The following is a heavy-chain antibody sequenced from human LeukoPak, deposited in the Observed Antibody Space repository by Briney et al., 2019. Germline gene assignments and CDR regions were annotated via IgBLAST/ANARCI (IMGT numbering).Heavy chain of an antibody. J-gene: IGHJ4*02. CDR3: ARGMATIRFDY. Sequence: ASVKVSCKASGGTFSSYAISWVRQAPGQGLEWMGWINPNSGGTNYAQKFQGRVTMTRDTSISTAYMELSRLRSDDTAVYYCARGMATIRFDYWGQGTLVTVSS. V-gene: IGHV1-2*02. CDR1: GGTFSSYA. D-gene: IGHD5-24*01. CDR2: INPNSGGT.